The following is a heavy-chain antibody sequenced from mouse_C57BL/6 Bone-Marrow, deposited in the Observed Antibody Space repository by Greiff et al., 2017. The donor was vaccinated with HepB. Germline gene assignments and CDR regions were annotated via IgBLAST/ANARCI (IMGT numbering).Heavy chain of an antibody. CDR1: GYSFTSYY. D-gene: IGHD2-5*01. CDR3: SYSNDAMDY. CDR2: IYPGSGNT. V-gene: IGHV1-66*01. Sequence: QVQLQQSGPELVKPGASVKISCKASGYSFTSYYIHWVKQRPGQGLEWIGWIYPGSGNTKYNEKFKGKATLTADTSSSTAYMQLSSLTSEDSAVYYCSYSNDAMDYWGQGTSVTVSS. J-gene: IGHJ4*01.